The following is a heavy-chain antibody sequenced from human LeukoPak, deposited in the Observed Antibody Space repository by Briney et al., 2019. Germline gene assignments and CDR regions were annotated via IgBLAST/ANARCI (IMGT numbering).Heavy chain of an antibody. CDR1: GYTFTGYY. CDR3: ARGAVGYCSSTSCYSRLWFDP. J-gene: IGHJ5*02. V-gene: IGHV1-2*02. CDR2: INPNSGGT. D-gene: IGHD2-2*01. Sequence: ASVKVSCKASGYTFTGYYMHWVRQALGQGLEWMGWINPNSGGTNYAQKFQGRVTMTRDTSISTAYMELSRLRSDDTAVYYCARGAVGYCSSTSCYSRLWFDPWGQGTLVTVSS.